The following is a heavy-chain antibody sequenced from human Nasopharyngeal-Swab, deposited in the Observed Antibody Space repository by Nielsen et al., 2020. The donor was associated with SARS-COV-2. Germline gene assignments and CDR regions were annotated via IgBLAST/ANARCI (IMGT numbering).Heavy chain of an antibody. J-gene: IGHJ4*02. CDR3: ARERGGGYGDY. V-gene: IGHV3-48*04. D-gene: IGHD5-12*01. Sequence: ETLSLTCATSGFTFSPYTMTWVRQAPGKGLQWISYITSGNSVQYADSVRGRFTISRDNAKNSLYLQMNSLTAEDTAVYYCARERGGGYGDYWDQGTLVTVSS. CDR1: GFTFSPYT. CDR2: ITSGNSV.